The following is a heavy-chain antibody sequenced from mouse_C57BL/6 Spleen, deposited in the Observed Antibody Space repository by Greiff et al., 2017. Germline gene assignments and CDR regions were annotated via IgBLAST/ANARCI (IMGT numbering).Heavy chain of an antibody. CDR2: IRNKANGYTT. V-gene: IGHV7-3*01. CDR1: GFTFTDYY. J-gene: IGHJ4*01. Sequence: EVQLVESGGGLVQPGGSLSLSCAASGFTFTDYYMSWVRQPPGKALEWLGFIRNKANGYTTEYSASVKGRFTISRDNSQSILYLQMNALRAEDSATYYCARVLSFAYAMDYWGQGTSVTVSS. D-gene: IGHD1-1*01. CDR3: ARVLSFAYAMDY.